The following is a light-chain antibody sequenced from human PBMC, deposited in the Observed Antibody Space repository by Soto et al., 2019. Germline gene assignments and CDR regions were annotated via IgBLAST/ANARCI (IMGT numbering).Light chain of an antibody. CDR1: SNDVGAYNF. J-gene: IGLJ1*01. Sequence: QSALTQPRSVSGSPGQSVTISCTGTSNDVGAYNFVSWYQQPPGKAPKLMIYDVTKRPSGVPDRFSGSKSDNTASLTISGLQAEDEADYYCCSYASSSTYVFGTGTKVTVL. V-gene: IGLV2-11*01. CDR3: CSYASSSTYV. CDR2: DVT.